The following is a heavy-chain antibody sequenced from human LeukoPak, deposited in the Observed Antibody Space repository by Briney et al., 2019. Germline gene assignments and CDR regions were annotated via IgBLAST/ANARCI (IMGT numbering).Heavy chain of an antibody. CDR3: ARDLDSYYYDSSGYYLDY. D-gene: IGHD3-22*01. CDR2: IIPIFGTA. V-gene: IGHV1-69*13. Sequence: SVTVSCKASGGTFSSYAISWVRQAPGQGLEWMGGIIPIFGTANYAQKFQGRVTITADESTSTAYMELSSLRSEDTAVYYCARDLDSYYYDSSGYYLDYWGQGTLVTVSS. CDR1: GGTFSSYA. J-gene: IGHJ4*02.